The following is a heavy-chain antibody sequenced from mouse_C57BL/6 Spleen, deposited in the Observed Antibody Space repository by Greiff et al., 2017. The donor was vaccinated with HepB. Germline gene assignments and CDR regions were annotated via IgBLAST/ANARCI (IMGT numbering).Heavy chain of an antibody. D-gene: IGHD2-4*01. CDR3: ARSPDYGGDY. CDR2: IDPSDSYT. J-gene: IGHJ2*01. Sequence: VQLQQPGAELVMPGASVKLSCKASGYTFTSYWMHWVKQRPGQGLEWIGEIDPSDSYTNYNQKLKGKSTLTVDKSSSTAYMQLSSLTSEDSAVYYCARSPDYGGDYWGQGTTLTVSS. V-gene: IGHV1-69*01. CDR1: GYTFTSYW.